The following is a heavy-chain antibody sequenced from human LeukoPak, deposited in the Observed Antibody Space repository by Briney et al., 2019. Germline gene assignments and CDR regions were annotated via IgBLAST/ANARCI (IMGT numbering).Heavy chain of an antibody. D-gene: IGHD6-6*01. J-gene: IGHJ4*02. CDR3: AKRIQYSSSSAYFDY. Sequence: GGSLRLSCAVSGFTFNNYAMSWVRQAPGKGLEWVSAISDSGGDTYYADSVKGRFTISRDNFKNTLYLQMNSLRAEDTATYNCAKRIQYSSSSAYFDYWGQGTLVTVSS. CDR1: GFTFNNYA. CDR2: ISDSGGDT. V-gene: IGHV3-23*01.